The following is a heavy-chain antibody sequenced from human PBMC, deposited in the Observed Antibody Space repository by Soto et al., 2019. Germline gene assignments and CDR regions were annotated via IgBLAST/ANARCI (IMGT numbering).Heavy chain of an antibody. CDR1: GFTFSSYA. D-gene: IGHD6-13*01. V-gene: IGHV3-23*01. J-gene: IGHJ4*02. CDR3: AKDLTAAAGYYFDY. CDR2: ISGSGGST. Sequence: GGSLRLSCAASGFTFSSYAMSWVRQAPGKGLEWVSAISGSGGSTYYADTVKGRCTISRDNSKNTLYLQMNSLRAEDTAVYYCAKDLTAAAGYYFDYWGQGTLVTVSS.